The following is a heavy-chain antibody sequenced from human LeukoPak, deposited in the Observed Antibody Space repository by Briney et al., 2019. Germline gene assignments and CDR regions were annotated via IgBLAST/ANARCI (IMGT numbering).Heavy chain of an antibody. CDR3: ARGRSTGWSFDS. CDR1: GFTFSSFP. D-gene: IGHD6-19*01. J-gene: IGHJ4*02. Sequence: PGGSLRLSCAASGFTFSSFPKHWVRQAPGKGLEFVSSLIGDGTASFYASSVKGRFSVSRDNSMNMMYLQMDSLRPEDMAVYYCARGRSTGWSFDSWGLGTLVTVSS. CDR2: LIGDGTAS. V-gene: IGHV3-64*01.